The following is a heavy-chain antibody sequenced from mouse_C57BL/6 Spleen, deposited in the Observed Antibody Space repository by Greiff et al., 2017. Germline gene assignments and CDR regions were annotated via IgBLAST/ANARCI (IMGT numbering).Heavy chain of an antibody. J-gene: IGHJ4*01. Sequence: QVQLQQSGAELVMPGASVKLSCKASGYTFTSYWMHWVKQRPGQGLEWIGEIDPSDSYTNYNQKFKGKSTLTVDKSSSTAYMQLSSLTSEDSAVYYCARNVGMDYWGQGTSVTVSS. CDR1: GYTFTSYW. CDR3: ARNVGMDY. CDR2: IDPSDSYT. V-gene: IGHV1-69*01.